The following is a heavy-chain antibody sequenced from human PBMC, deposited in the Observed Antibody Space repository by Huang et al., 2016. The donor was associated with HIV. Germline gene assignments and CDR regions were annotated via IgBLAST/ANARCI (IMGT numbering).Heavy chain of an antibody. V-gene: IGHV1-69*01. CDR1: GGTFSSYA. CDR3: ARVESRRYYDSSGYYY. Sequence: QVQLVQSGAEVKKPGSSVKVSCKASGGTFSSYAISWVRPAPGQGLEWMGGIIPIFGTANDAQKFQGRVTITADESTSTAYMELSSLRSEDTAVYYCARVESRRYYDSSGYYYWGQGTLVTVSS. CDR2: IIPIFGTA. D-gene: IGHD3-22*01. J-gene: IGHJ4*02.